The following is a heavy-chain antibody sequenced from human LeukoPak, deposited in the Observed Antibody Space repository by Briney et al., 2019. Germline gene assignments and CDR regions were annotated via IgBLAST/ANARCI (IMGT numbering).Heavy chain of an antibody. J-gene: IGHJ4*02. Sequence: GGSLRLSCAASGFTFSSYAMHWVRQAPGKGLEWVSTISGSGGSTYYADSVKGRFTISRDNSNNTLYLQMNSLRAEDTAVYYCAKERGRSVISTAGLDYWGQGTLVTVSS. CDR2: ISGSGGST. D-gene: IGHD2-21*01. CDR3: AKERGRSVISTAGLDY. CDR1: GFTFSSYA. V-gene: IGHV3-23*01.